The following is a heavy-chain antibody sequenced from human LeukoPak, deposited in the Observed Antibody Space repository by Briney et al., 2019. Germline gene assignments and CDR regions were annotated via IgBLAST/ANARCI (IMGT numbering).Heavy chain of an antibody. V-gene: IGHV3-30*18. Sequence: PGGSLRLSCAASGFTFNGYGMHWVRQAPGKGLEWVAVTPYAGNNQYYADSVKGRFTVSRDNSKNTLYFQMNSLRPEDTAVYYCAKEATVTTNWLCPWGERALVTASS. J-gene: IGHJ5*02. D-gene: IGHD4-17*01. CDR3: AKEATVTTNWLCP. CDR1: GFTFNGYG. CDR2: TPYAGNNQ.